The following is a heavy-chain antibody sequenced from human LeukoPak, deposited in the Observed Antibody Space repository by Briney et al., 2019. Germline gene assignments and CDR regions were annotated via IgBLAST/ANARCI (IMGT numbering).Heavy chain of an antibody. J-gene: IGHJ4*02. Sequence: GASVKVSCKASGYTFTSYYMHWVRQAPGQGLEWMGIINPSGGSTSYAQKFQGRVTMTRDTSTSTVYMELSSLRSEDTAVYYCARADCSSTSCYSMVDYWGQGTLVTVSS. CDR3: ARADCSSTSCYSMVDY. CDR2: INPSGGST. D-gene: IGHD2-2*02. CDR1: GYTFTSYY. V-gene: IGHV1-46*01.